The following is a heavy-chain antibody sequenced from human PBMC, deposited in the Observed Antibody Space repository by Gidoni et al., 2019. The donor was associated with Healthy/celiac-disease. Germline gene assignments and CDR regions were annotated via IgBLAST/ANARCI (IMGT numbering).Heavy chain of an antibody. CDR1: GFTFSSYA. CDR2: ISGSGGST. CDR3: AKSYLLYCSSTSCYVRSSGPGDAFDY. J-gene: IGHJ4*02. D-gene: IGHD2-2*01. Sequence: EVQLLESGGGLVQPGGSLRLSCAASGFTFSSYAMSWVRQAPGKGLEWVSAISGSGGSTYYADSVKGRFTISRDNSKNTLYLQMNSLRAEDTAVYYCAKSYLLYCSSTSCYVRSSGPGDAFDYWGQGTLVTVSS. V-gene: IGHV3-23*01.